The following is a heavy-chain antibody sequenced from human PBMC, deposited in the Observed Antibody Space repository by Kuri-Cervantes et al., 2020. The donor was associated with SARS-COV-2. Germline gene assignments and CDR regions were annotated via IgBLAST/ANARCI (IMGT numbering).Heavy chain of an antibody. V-gene: IGHV4-59*12. D-gene: IGHD3-10*01. Sequence: SETLSLTCTVSGGSISSSYWRWIRQPPGKGLEWIGYIYYSGSTNCNPSLRSRVTISVDRSKNQFSLKLSSVTAADTAVYYCARVAVVGWFGESYGDYYFDYWGQGTLVTVSS. CDR1: GGSISSSY. CDR3: ARVAVVGWFGESYGDYYFDY. J-gene: IGHJ4*02. CDR2: IYYSGST.